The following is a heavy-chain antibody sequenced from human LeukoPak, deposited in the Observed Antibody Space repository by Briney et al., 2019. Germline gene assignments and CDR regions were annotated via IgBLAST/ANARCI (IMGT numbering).Heavy chain of an antibody. Sequence: PGGSLRLSCAASGFTFSKYWMSWVRQAPGKGLEWVANIKQDGSEKYYLDSVKGGFTTSRDNAKNSLHLQMNSLRAEATAVYYCARWGTYSSSWLGAFDIWGQGTMVTVSS. J-gene: IGHJ3*02. CDR2: IKQDGSEK. V-gene: IGHV3-7*05. CDR1: GFTFSKYW. CDR3: ARWGTYSSSWLGAFDI. D-gene: IGHD6-13*01.